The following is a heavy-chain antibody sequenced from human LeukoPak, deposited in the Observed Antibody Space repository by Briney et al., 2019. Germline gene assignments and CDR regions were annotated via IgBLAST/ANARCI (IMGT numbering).Heavy chain of an antibody. CDR1: GGTFSSYA. D-gene: IGHD6-13*01. V-gene: IGHV1-69*04. CDR2: IIPILGIA. Sequence: SVKVSCKASGGTFSSYAISWVRQAPGQGLEWMGRIIPILGIANYAQKFQGRVTITADKSTSTAYMELSSLRSEDTAVYYCARDGESSSCPGCYYYYYGMDVWGQGTTVTVSS. CDR3: ARDGESSSCPGCYYYYYGMDV. J-gene: IGHJ6*02.